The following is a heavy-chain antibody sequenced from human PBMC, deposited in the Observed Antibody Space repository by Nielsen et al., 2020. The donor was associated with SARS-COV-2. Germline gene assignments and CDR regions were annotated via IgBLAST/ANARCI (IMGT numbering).Heavy chain of an antibody. J-gene: IGHJ6*03. D-gene: IGHD5-12*01. CDR3: ASSVSGYSGYDSPINYYYYYMDV. CDR2: IKQDGSEK. V-gene: IGHV3-7*03. CDR1: GFTFSSYW. Sequence: GGSLRFSCAASGFTFSSYWMSWVRQAPGKGLEWVANIKQDGSEKYYVDSVKGRFTISRDNAKNSLYLQMNSLRAEDTAVYYCASSVSGYSGYDSPINYYYYYMDVWGKGTTVTVSS.